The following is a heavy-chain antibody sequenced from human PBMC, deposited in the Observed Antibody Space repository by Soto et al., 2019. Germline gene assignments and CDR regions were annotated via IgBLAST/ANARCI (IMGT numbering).Heavy chain of an antibody. CDR1: GFTFSSYW. J-gene: IGHJ1*01. CDR3: ARARSISRSSSVGFQH. D-gene: IGHD6-6*01. V-gene: IGHV3-7*05. Sequence: GGSLRLSCAASGFTFSSYWMSWVRQAPGKGLERVANIKQDGSEKYYVDSVKGRFTISRDNAKNSLYLQMNSLRAEDTAVYYCARARSISRSSSVGFQHWGQGTLVTVSS. CDR2: IKQDGSEK.